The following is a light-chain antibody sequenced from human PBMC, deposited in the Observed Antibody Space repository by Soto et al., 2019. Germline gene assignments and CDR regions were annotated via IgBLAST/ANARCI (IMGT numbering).Light chain of an antibody. CDR3: CSSAGSSTFETVV. Sequence: QSALTQPASVSGSPGQSITISCTGTSSDVGSYNLVSWYQQHPGKAPKLMIYEGSKRPSGVSNRFSGSKSGNTASLTISGLQAEDEADYYCCSSAGSSTFETVVFGGGTKLTVL. CDR2: EGS. CDR1: SSDVGSYNL. J-gene: IGLJ2*01. V-gene: IGLV2-23*03.